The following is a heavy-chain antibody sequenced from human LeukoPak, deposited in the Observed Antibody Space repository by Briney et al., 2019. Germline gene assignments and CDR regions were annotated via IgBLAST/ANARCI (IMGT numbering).Heavy chain of an antibody. CDR2: ISSSSSYI. Sequence: GGSLRLSCAASGFTFSSYSMNWVRQAPGKGLEWVSSISSSSSYIYYADSVKGRFTISRDNAKNSLYLQMNSLRAEDTAVYYCATSWGYSSSWYRGYYYMDVWGKGTTVTVSS. V-gene: IGHV3-21*01. CDR3: ATSWGYSSSWYRGYYYMDV. D-gene: IGHD6-13*01. CDR1: GFTFSSYS. J-gene: IGHJ6*03.